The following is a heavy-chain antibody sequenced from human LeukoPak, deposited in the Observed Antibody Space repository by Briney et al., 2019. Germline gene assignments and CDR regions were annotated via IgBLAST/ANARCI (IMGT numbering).Heavy chain of an antibody. CDR2: INWNGGST. Sequence: PGGSLRLSCAASGFTFDDYGMSWVRQAPGKGLEWVSGINWNGGSTGYADSVKGRFTISRDNAKNSLYLQMNSLRAEDTALYYCARYSYYPNTHQDYFDYWDQGILVTVSS. D-gene: IGHD1-26*01. CDR3: ARYSYYPNTHQDYFDY. V-gene: IGHV3-20*04. J-gene: IGHJ4*02. CDR1: GFTFDDYG.